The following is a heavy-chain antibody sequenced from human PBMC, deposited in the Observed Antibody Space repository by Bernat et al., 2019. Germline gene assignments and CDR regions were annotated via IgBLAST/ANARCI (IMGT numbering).Heavy chain of an antibody. J-gene: IGHJ4*02. V-gene: IGHV5-10-1*01. Sequence: EVQLVQSGAEVKKPGESLRISCKASEYSFTTYWITWVRQMPGKGLQWMGRIDPSDSYTNYSPSFQGHVTISADKSISTVFLQWSSLKASDTAMYYCARHLRGSSSWYDYWGQGTLVTGPS. CDR2: IDPSDSYT. D-gene: IGHD6-13*01. CDR3: ARHLRGSSSWYDY. CDR1: EYSFTTYW.